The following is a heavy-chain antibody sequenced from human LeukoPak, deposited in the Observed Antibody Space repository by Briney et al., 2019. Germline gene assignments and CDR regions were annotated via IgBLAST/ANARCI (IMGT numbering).Heavy chain of an antibody. Sequence: PGGSLRLSCAATGFTYSDYYMSWIRQAPGKGLEGVSYISSRGSTIYYADSVKGRFTISRDNDKTSLYLQMNSLRAEDTAVYYCARDRRDGYNYFLPHYAFDIWGQGTMVTVSS. D-gene: IGHD5-24*01. V-gene: IGHV3-11*04. CDR2: ISSRGSTI. CDR1: GFTYSDYY. CDR3: ARDRRDGYNYFLPHYAFDI. J-gene: IGHJ3*02.